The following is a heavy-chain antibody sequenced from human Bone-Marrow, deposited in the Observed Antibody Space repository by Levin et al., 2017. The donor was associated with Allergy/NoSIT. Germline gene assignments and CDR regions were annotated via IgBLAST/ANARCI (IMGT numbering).Heavy chain of an antibody. D-gene: IGHD2-2*01. CDR1: GGSISSYY. V-gene: IGHV4-59*01. CDR3: ARVHCSSTSCYWYFDL. CDR2: IYYSGST. Sequence: SETLSLTCTVSGGSISSYYWSWIRQPPGKGLEWIGYIYYSGSTNYNPSLKSRVTISVDTSKNQFSLKLSSVTAADTAVYYCARVHCSSTSCYWYFDLWGRGTLVTVSS. J-gene: IGHJ2*01.